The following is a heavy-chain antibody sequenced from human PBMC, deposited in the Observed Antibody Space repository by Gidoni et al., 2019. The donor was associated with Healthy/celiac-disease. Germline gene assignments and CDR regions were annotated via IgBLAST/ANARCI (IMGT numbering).Heavy chain of an antibody. CDR2: ISYDGSNK. D-gene: IGHD2-15*01. CDR1: GFTFSSYA. J-gene: IGHJ4*02. Sequence: QVQLVESGGGVVQPGRSLRLSCAASGFTFSSYAMHWVRQAPGKGLEWVAVISYDGSNKYYADSVKGRFTISRDNSKNTLYLQMNSLRAEDTAVYYCARDRIVVVVAATFPDYWGQGTLVTVSS. CDR3: ARDRIVVVVAATFPDY. V-gene: IGHV3-30-3*01.